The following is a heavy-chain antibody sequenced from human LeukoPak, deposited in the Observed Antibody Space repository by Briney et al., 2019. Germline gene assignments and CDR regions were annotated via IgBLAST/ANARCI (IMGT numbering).Heavy chain of an antibody. CDR3: ARALYSGYAPYYFDY. J-gene: IGHJ4*02. Sequence: GGSLRLSCAVPEFIFSDYYMSWIRQAPGKGLEWVAYISHSGTTIYYADSVKGRFTISRDNAKNSLYLQMNSLRAEDTAVYYCARALYSGYAPYYFDYWGQGTLVTVSS. D-gene: IGHD5-12*01. CDR2: ISHSGTTI. CDR1: EFIFSDYY. V-gene: IGHV3-11*04.